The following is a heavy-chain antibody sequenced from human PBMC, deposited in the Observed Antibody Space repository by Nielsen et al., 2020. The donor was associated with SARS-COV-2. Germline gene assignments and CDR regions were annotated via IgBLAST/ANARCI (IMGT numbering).Heavy chain of an antibody. CDR3: ASKVDTLHAFDV. J-gene: IGHJ3*01. CDR2: ISNDGSSQ. D-gene: IGHD2-15*01. Sequence: GGSLRLSCAASEFTFNSQAMNWVRQAPGKGLEWVAVISNDGSSQYYADSVKGRFTISRDNPKKTLSLQMNSLRLEDTAVYFCASKVDTLHAFDVWGQGTMVTVSS. CDR1: EFTFNSQA. V-gene: IGHV3-30-3*01.